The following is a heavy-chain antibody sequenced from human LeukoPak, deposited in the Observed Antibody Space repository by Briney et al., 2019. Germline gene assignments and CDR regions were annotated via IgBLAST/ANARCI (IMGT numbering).Heavy chain of an antibody. CDR2: ICSGGNT. CDR3: ARGRVSFDY. J-gene: IGHJ4*02. CDR1: GLTVSSNC. V-gene: IGHV3-53*01. D-gene: IGHD5/OR15-5a*01. Sequence: GGSPRLSCAVSGLTVSSNCMSWVRQAPGKGLEWVSVICSGGNTYYADSVKGRFTISRDNSKNTLYLQMNSLRAEDTAVYYCARGRVSFDYWGQGTLVTVSS.